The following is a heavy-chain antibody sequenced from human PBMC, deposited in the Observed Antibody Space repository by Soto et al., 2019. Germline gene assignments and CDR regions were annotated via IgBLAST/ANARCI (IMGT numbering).Heavy chain of an antibody. CDR3: AGLGITIFGVVITPPYYMDV. CDR2: ISGSGGST. Sequence: GGSLRLSCAASGFTFSSYAMSWVRQAPGKGLEWVSAISGSGGSTYYADSVKGRFTISRDNSKNTLYLQMNSLRAEDTAVYYCAGLGITIFGVVITPPYYMDVWGKGTTVTVSS. D-gene: IGHD3-3*01. J-gene: IGHJ6*03. CDR1: GFTFSSYA. V-gene: IGHV3-23*01.